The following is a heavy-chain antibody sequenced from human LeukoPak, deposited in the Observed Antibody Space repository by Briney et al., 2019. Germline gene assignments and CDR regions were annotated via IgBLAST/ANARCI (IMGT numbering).Heavy chain of an antibody. CDR1: GFTFSNAW. Sequence: GGSLRLSCAASGFTFSNAWMSWVRQAPGKGLEWVGRIKSKTDGGTTDYAAPVKGRFTISRDDSKNTLYLQMNSLKTEDTAVYYCTTGGGGGRGAFDIWGQGTMVTVSS. D-gene: IGHD3-16*01. CDR2: IKSKTDGGTT. V-gene: IGHV3-15*01. J-gene: IGHJ3*02. CDR3: TTGGGGGRGAFDI.